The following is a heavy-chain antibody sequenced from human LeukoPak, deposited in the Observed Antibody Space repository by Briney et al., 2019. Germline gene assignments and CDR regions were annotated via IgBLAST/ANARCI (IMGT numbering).Heavy chain of an antibody. D-gene: IGHD3-10*01. V-gene: IGHV3-23*01. CDR3: AKGFSGANYYYMDV. CDR1: GFTFSSYA. Sequence: PGGSLRLSCEASGFTFSSYAMSWVRQAPGKGLEWVSSISGSGGSAYYADSVKGRFTISRDNSKNTLYVQMTSLRAEDTAVYYCAKGFSGANYYYMDVWGKGTTVTISS. J-gene: IGHJ6*03. CDR2: ISGSGGSA.